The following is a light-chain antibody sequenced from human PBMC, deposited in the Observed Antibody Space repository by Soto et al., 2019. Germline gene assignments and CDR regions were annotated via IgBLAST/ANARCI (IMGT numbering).Light chain of an antibody. CDR2: SNN. CDR3: AAWDDSLNGDCV. Sequence: QSVLTQPPSASGTPGQRVTISCSGSSSNIGSNTVNWYQQLPGTAPKLLIYSNNQRPSGVPDRFSGSKSGTSASLAISGLQSEDEADYYCAAWDDSLNGDCVFGGGTKLTVL. V-gene: IGLV1-44*01. J-gene: IGLJ3*02. CDR1: SSNIGSNT.